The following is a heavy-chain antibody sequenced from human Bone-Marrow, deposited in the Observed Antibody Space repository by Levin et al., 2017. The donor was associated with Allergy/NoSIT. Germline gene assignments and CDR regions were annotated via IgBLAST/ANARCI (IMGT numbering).Heavy chain of an antibody. CDR3: VKGQSFTIFGVPFDY. CDR2: ISGSGNSGSGGST. J-gene: IGHJ4*02. D-gene: IGHD3-3*01. V-gene: IGHV3-23*01. CDR1: GFTFSSYA. Sequence: GESLKISCAASGFTFSSYAMSWVRQAPGKGLEWVSAISGSGNSGSGGSTYDVDSVKGRFTISRDNSKNTLYLQMNTLRADDTAIYYGVKGQSFTIFGVPFDYWGQGTLVTVSS.